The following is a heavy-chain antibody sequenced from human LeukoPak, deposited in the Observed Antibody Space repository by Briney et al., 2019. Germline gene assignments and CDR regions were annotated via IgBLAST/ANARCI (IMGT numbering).Heavy chain of an antibody. J-gene: IGHJ3*02. CDR1: GFTFSSYA. V-gene: IGHV3-23*01. CDR3: AKVGYCSSTSCSQWAFDI. Sequence: GGSLRLSCAASGFTFSSYAMSWVRQAPGKGLEWVSAISGSGGSTYYADSVKGRFTISRDNSKNTLYLQMNRLRAEDTAVYYCAKVGYCSSTSCSQWAFDIWGQGTMVTVSS. D-gene: IGHD2-2*03. CDR2: ISGSGGST.